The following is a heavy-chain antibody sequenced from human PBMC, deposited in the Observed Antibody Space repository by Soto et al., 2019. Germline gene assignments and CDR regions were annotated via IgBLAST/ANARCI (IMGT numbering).Heavy chain of an antibody. D-gene: IGHD2-8*01. CDR3: AYRKPNRGVFPFDS. Sequence: QITLKESGPTLVKPTQTLTLTCSFSGFSLSTSGVGVGWIRQPPGKALEWLALNDWGDNKWYSPSLKSRLTITKDTSKNQVVLTMTNMDPVDTATYYCAYRKPNRGVFPFDSWGQGTLVTVSS. CDR2: NDWGDNK. J-gene: IGHJ4*02. V-gene: IGHV2-5*02. CDR1: GFSLSTSGVG.